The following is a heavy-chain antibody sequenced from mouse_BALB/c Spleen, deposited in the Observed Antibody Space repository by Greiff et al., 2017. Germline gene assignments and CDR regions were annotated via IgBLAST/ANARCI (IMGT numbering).Heavy chain of an antibody. CDR3: TRPGNYGAMDY. J-gene: IGHJ4*01. CDR1: EFTFSNYW. V-gene: IGHV6-6*02. CDR2: IRLKSNNYAT. D-gene: IGHD2-1*01. Sequence: DVKLVESGGGLVQPGGSMKLSCVASEFTFSNYWMNWVRQSPEKGLEWVAEIRLKSNNYATHYAESVKGRFTISRDDSKSSVYLQMNNLRAEDTGIYYCTRPGNYGAMDYWGQGTSVTVSS.